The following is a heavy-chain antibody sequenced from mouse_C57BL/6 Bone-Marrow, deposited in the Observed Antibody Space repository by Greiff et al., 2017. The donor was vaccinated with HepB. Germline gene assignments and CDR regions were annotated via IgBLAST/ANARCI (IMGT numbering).Heavy chain of an antibody. V-gene: IGHV5-9-1*02. CDR2: IISCFYYI. J-gene: IGHJ1*03. CDR1: CFPFIIYS. Sequence: LPFSASCFPFIIYSISFFLQTPSPSLYFFSSIISCFYYIYYAYTVKGRFTISRDNARNTLYLQMSSLKSEDTAMYYCTREGYFDVWGTGTTVTVSS. CDR3: TREGYFDV.